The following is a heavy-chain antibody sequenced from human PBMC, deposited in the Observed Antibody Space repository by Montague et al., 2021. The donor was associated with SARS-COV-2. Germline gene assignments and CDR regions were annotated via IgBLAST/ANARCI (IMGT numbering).Heavy chain of an antibody. CDR1: GDSVSSNIAT. CDR3: ARIPVGSKYYFDF. CDR2: TYYRSKWYN. D-gene: IGHD2-2*01. V-gene: IGHV6-1*01. Sequence: CAISGDSVSSNIATWNWIRQSPSRGLEWLGRTYYRSKWYNDYAESVKSRITIDPDTSKHQFFLHLNSVTPEDTAVYYCARIPVGSKYYFDFWGQGPRSPSPQ. J-gene: IGHJ4*02.